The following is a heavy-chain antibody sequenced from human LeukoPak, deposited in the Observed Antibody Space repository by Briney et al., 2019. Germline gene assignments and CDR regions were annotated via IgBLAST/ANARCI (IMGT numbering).Heavy chain of an antibody. CDR3: ARGDGDYYFDY. V-gene: IGHV3-7*01. D-gene: IGHD4-17*01. CDR2: IRQDGGEK. CDR1: GFTFSTYW. Sequence: GGSLRLSCAASGFTFSTYWMSWVRQAPGKGLEWVANIRQDGGEKYHEDSVKGRFTTSRDNAKNTLYLQMNSLRAEDTAVYYCARGDGDYYFDYWGQGTLVTVSS. J-gene: IGHJ4*02.